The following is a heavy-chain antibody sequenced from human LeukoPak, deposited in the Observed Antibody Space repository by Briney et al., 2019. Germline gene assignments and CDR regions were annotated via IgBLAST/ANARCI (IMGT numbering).Heavy chain of an antibody. CDR2: IYYSGST. D-gene: IGHD3-16*01. V-gene: IGHV4-39*01. CDR1: GGSISSSSYY. J-gene: IGHJ6*03. Sequence: PSETLSLTCTVSGGSISSSSYYWGWIRQPPGKGLEWIGSIYYSGSTYYNPSLKSRVTISVDTSKNQFSLKLSSVTAADTAVYYCARPRLEGGYYYYYMDVWGKGTTVTVSS. CDR3: ARPRLEGGYYYYYMDV.